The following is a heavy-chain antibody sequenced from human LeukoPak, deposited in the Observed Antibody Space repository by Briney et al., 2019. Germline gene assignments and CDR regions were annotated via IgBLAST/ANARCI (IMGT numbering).Heavy chain of an antibody. D-gene: IGHD3-9*01. CDR2: ISSSSSYI. J-gene: IGHJ3*02. CDR1: GFTFSSYS. Sequence: PGGSLRLSCAASGFTFSSYSMNWVRQAPGKGLEWVSSISSSSSYIYYADSVKGRFTISRDNAKNSLYLQMNSLRAEDTAVYYCARDCRRYFDWPPCDAFDIWGQGTMVTVS. V-gene: IGHV3-21*01. CDR3: ARDCRRYFDWPPCDAFDI.